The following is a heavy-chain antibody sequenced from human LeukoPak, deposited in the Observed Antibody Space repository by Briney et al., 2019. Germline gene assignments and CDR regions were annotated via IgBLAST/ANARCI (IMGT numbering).Heavy chain of an antibody. CDR2: INNDGSTT. CDR1: GFTFAKTW. D-gene: IGHD3-10*01. J-gene: IGHJ4*02. V-gene: IGHV3-74*01. Sequence: GGSLILSCADSGFTFAKTWMHWVRHAPGKGLVWVSLINNDGSTTNYADSVKGRFTISRDHAKNTVYLQMNSLRAEDTAVYYCAIGGTYGSGSWGQGTLVTVSS. CDR3: AIGGTYGSGS.